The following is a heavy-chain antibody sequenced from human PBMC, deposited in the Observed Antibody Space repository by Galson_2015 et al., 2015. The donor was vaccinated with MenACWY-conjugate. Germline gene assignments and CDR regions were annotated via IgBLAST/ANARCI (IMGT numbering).Heavy chain of an antibody. J-gene: IGHJ4*02. CDR2: ISSSSSTI. Sequence: SLRLSCAASGFTFSSYRMNWVRQAPGKGLEWVSYISSSSSTIYYADSVKGRYTISRDNAKNSLYLQMNSLRAEDTAVYYCARRDIVATAGVFDYWGQGTLVTVSS. CDR1: GFTFSSYR. V-gene: IGHV3-48*04. CDR3: ARRDIVATAGVFDY. D-gene: IGHD5-12*01.